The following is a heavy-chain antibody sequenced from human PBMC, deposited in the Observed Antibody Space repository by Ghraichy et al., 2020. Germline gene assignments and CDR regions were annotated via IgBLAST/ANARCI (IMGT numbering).Heavy chain of an antibody. Sequence: GGSLRLSCAASGFIFNDYAMHWVRQVPGKGLEWVSGITWNSGLIDYADSVKGRFTISRDNAKNSLYLQMNSLRAEDTALYYCAKGTMTLVVAGSALLDNWGQGTLVTVSS. CDR2: ITWNSGLI. D-gene: IGHD2-15*01. CDR1: GFIFNDYA. V-gene: IGHV3-9*01. J-gene: IGHJ4*02. CDR3: AKGTMTLVVAGSALLDN.